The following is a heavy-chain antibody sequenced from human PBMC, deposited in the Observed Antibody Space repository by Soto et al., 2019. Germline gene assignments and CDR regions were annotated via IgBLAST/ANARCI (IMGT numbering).Heavy chain of an antibody. CDR1: GGTFSSYA. Sequence: SVKVSCKASGGTFSSYAISWVGQAPGQGLEWVGGIIPIFGTANYAQKFQGRVTITADESTSTAYMELSSLRSEDTAVYYCATDPPDSYCSGGSCYHQQRFDPWGQGTLVTVSS. CDR2: IIPIFGTA. V-gene: IGHV1-69*13. CDR3: ATDPPDSYCSGGSCYHQQRFDP. D-gene: IGHD2-15*01. J-gene: IGHJ5*02.